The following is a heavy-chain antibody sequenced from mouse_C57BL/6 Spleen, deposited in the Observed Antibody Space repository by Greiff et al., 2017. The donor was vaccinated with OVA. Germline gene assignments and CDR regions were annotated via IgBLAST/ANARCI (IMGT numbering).Heavy chain of an antibody. D-gene: IGHD2-4*01. Sequence: QVQLQQPGAELVKPGASVKMSCKASGYTFTSYWITWVKQRPGQGLEWIGDIYPGSGSTNYNEQFKSKATLTVDTSSSTAYMQLSSVTSADSAVYYCARYDYDKAMDYWGQGTSVTVSA. CDR1: GYTFTSYW. CDR3: ARYDYDKAMDY. V-gene: IGHV1-55*01. CDR2: IYPGSGST. J-gene: IGHJ4*01.